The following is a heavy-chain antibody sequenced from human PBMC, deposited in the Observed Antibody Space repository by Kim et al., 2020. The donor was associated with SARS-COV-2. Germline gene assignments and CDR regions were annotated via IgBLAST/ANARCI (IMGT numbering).Heavy chain of an antibody. D-gene: IGHD3-22*01. Sequence: GGSLRLSCAASGFSFSSYEMNWVRQAPGKGLEWVSYISSSGSTIYYADSVKGRFTISRDNAKNSLYLQMNSLRAEDTAVYYCARDTWESYYYDSSGPGGAFDIWGQGTMVTVSS. CDR2: ISSSGSTI. CDR3: ARDTWESYYYDSSGPGGAFDI. CDR1: GFSFSSYE. J-gene: IGHJ3*02. V-gene: IGHV3-48*03.